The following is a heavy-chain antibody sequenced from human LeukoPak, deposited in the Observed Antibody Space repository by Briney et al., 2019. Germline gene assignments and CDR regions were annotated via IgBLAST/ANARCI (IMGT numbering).Heavy chain of an antibody. V-gene: IGHV1-69*05. CDR3: ARGDCSSTSCFYYMDV. CDR1: GGTFSSYA. D-gene: IGHD2-2*01. J-gene: IGHJ6*03. Sequence: SVKVSCKASGGTFSSYAISWVRQAPGQGLEWMGGIIPIFGTANYAQKFQGRVTITTDESTSTAYMELSSLRSEGTAVYYCARGDCSSTSCFYYMDVWGKGTTVTVSS. CDR2: IIPIFGTA.